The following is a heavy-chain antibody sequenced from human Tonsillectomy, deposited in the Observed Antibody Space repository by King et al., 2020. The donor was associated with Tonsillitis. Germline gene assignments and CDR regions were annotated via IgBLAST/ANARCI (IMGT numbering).Heavy chain of an antibody. CDR1: GFTFSSFG. V-gene: IGHV3-30*02. J-gene: IGHJ5*02. D-gene: IGHD2-21*01. CDR2: IPSDGTNK. Sequence: VQLVESGGDVVQPGGSLRLSCAASGFTFSSFGMHWVRQGPGKGLDGVAFIPSDGTNKYYSDSVKGRFTISRDNSKNTLYLQMNSLRAEDTAVYYCARSHKGFDPWGQGTLVTVSS. CDR3: ARSHKGFDP.